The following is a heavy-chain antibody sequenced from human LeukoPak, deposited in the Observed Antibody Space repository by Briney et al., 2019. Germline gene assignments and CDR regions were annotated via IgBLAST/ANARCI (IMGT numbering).Heavy chain of an antibody. CDR3: ARGGGYDYYYYYMDV. D-gene: IGHD5-12*01. V-gene: IGHV1-69*13. Sequence: SVKVSCKASVGTFSSYAISWVRQAPGQGLERLGGIIPIFGTANYAQKFQGRVTITADESTSTAYMELSSLRSEDTAVYYCARGGGYDYYYYYMDVWGKGTTVTVSS. J-gene: IGHJ6*03. CDR1: VGTFSSYA. CDR2: IIPIFGTA.